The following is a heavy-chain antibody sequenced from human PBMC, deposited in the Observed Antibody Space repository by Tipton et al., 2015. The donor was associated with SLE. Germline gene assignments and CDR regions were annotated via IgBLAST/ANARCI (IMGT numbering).Heavy chain of an antibody. Sequence: TLSLTCTVSGGSISSYYWSWIRQPPGKGLEWIGYIYYSGSTNYNPSLKSRVTISVDTSKNQFSLKLSSVTAADTAVYYCARPHPYCSGGSCYDAFDIWGQGTMVTVSS. J-gene: IGHJ3*02. CDR3: ARPHPYCSGGSCYDAFDI. CDR1: GGSISSYY. D-gene: IGHD2-15*01. CDR2: IYYSGST. V-gene: IGHV4-59*12.